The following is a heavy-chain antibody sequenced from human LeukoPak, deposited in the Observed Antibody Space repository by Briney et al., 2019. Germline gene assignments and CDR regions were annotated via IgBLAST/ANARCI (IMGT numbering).Heavy chain of an antibody. V-gene: IGHV4-4*07. CDR1: GGSISSYY. Sequence: PSETLSLTCTVSGGSISSYYWNWIRQPAGKGLEWIGRIYRSGSSNYNPSLKSRVTVSADTSKNQFSLKLSSVTAADTAVYYCAREGLNMVRGVIPKEAWGWFDPWGQGTLVTVSS. D-gene: IGHD3-10*01. CDR2: IYRSGSS. CDR3: AREGLNMVRGVIPKEAWGWFDP. J-gene: IGHJ5*02.